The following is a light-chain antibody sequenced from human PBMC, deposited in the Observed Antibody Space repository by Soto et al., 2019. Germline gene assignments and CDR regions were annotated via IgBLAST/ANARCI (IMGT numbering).Light chain of an antibody. CDR2: GAS. CDR3: QQYGRSPLMYT. V-gene: IGKV3-20*01. CDR1: QSVNSNF. J-gene: IGKJ2*01. Sequence: EIVLTQSPGTLSLSPGERATLSCRASQSVNSNFLAWYQQKPGQAPRLLIYGASTRAAGVPDRFSGSGSGTDFTLTITRLELEDFAMYYCQQYGRSPLMYTFGQGTKLGVK.